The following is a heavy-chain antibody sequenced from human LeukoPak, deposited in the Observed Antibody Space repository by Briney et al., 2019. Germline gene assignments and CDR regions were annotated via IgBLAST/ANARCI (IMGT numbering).Heavy chain of an antibody. Sequence: ASVKVSCKASGYTFTGYYMHWVRQAPGQGLEWMGIINPSGGSTSYAQKFQGRVTMTRDTSTSTVYMELSSLRSEDTAVYYCARGGPITMIVVVHNNYFDYWGQGTLVTVSS. J-gene: IGHJ4*02. CDR1: GYTFTGYY. CDR2: INPSGGST. CDR3: ARGGPITMIVVVHNNYFDY. D-gene: IGHD3-22*01. V-gene: IGHV1-46*01.